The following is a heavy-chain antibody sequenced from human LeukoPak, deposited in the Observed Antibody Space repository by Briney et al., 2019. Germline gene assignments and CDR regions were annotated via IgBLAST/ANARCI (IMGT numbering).Heavy chain of an antibody. D-gene: IGHD4-17*01. Sequence: SETLSLTCAVYGGSFSGYYWSWIRQPPGKGLEWIGEINHSGSTYYNPSLKSRITISVDTSKNQFSLKLSSLTAADTAIYYCARGIESYGDYGYWGQGILVTVSS. V-gene: IGHV4-34*01. CDR1: GGSFSGYY. CDR2: INHSGST. CDR3: ARGIESYGDYGY. J-gene: IGHJ4*02.